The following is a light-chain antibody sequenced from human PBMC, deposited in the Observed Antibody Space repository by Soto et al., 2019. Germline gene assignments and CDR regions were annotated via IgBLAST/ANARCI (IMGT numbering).Light chain of an antibody. CDR1: QSISSY. CDR2: AAS. Sequence: IHLTQSPSFLSASVGDRVTITCRASQSISSYLNWYQQKPGKAPKLLIYAASSLQSGVPSRFSGSGSGTDFTLTISSLQPEDFATYYCQQSYSTPRTCGQGTKVDIK. V-gene: IGKV1-39*01. CDR3: QQSYSTPRT. J-gene: IGKJ1*01.